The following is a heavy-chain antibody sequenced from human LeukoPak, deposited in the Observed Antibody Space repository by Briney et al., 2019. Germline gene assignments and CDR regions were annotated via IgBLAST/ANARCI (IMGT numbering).Heavy chain of an antibody. Sequence: GGSLRLSCVASGFTFDDYAMHWVRQAPGKGLEWVSLISGDGGNTYYTDSVRGRFTISRDNSKNSLYLQMNSLRPEDTALYYCAKVQKVLLVYVTTFDYWGQGTLVTVSS. CDR3: AKVQKVLLVYVTTFDY. V-gene: IGHV3-43*02. D-gene: IGHD2-8*01. CDR1: GFTFDDYA. CDR2: ISGDGGNT. J-gene: IGHJ4*02.